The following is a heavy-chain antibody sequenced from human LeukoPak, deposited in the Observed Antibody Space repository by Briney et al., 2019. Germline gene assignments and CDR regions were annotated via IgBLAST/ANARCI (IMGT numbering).Heavy chain of an antibody. J-gene: IGHJ6*04. CDR2: ISSSSSTI. CDR1: GFTFSSYS. V-gene: IGHV3-48*04. D-gene: IGHD3-10*02. CDR3: AELGITMIGGV. Sequence: GGSLRLSCAASGFTFSSYSMNWVRQAPGKGLEWVSYISSSSSTIYYADSVKGRFTISRDNAKNSLYLQMNSLRAENTAVYYCAELGITMIGGVWGKGTTVTISS.